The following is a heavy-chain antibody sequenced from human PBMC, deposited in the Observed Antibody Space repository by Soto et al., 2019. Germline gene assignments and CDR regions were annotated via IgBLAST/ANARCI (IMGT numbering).Heavy chain of an antibody. CDR1: GDSVSSNSAA. V-gene: IGHV6-1*01. J-gene: IGHJ4*02. CDR2: TYYRSKWHN. CDR3: AKQTSDSTWYGGIDH. Sequence: SQTLSLTCDISGDSVSSNSAAWNWIRQSPSRGLEWLGRTYYRSKWHNDYAVSVKSRIIINPDTSKNHVSRQLNSVTPDDTAIYYCAKQTSDSTWYGGIDHWGQGTMVTVSS. D-gene: IGHD6-13*01.